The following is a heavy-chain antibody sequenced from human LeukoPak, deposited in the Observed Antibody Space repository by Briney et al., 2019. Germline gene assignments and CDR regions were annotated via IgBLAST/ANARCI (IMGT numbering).Heavy chain of an antibody. CDR1: GGSISSSSYY. J-gene: IGHJ6*03. Sequence: SETLSLTCTVSGGSISSSSYYWGWIRQPPGKGLEWIGSIYYSGSTYYNPSLKSRVTMSVDTSKNQFSLKLSSVTAADTAVYYCAREVYCSSTSCSLYYYYYMDVWGKGTTVTVSS. V-gene: IGHV4-39*07. CDR2: IYYSGST. CDR3: AREVYCSSTSCSLYYYYYMDV. D-gene: IGHD2-2*01.